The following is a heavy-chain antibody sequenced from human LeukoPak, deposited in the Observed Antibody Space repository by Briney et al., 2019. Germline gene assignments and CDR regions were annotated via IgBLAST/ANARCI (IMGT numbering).Heavy chain of an antibody. J-gene: IGHJ4*02. Sequence: QTGGSLRLSCAASGFTFSSYAMSWVRQAPGKGLEWVSAISGSGGSTYYADSVKGRFTISRDNSKNTMYLQMNSLRAEDTAVYYCAKDGGGYEPFDYWGQGTLVTVSS. CDR2: ISGSGGST. CDR1: GFTFSSYA. D-gene: IGHD5-12*01. CDR3: AKDGGGYEPFDY. V-gene: IGHV3-23*01.